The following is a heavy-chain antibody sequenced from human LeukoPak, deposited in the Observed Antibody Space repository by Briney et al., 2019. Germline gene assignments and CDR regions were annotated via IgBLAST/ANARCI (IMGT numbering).Heavy chain of an antibody. Sequence: SETLSLTCTVSGGSISGTYYWSWIRQPPGKGLEWIGYIYYTGTTDSNPSLKSRVTISLDTSKNQFSLNLSSVTAADTAVYYCARDSPYYDFWSGYNYYYYGMDVWGQGTTVTVSS. CDR2: IYYTGTT. CDR3: ARDSPYYDFWSGYNYYYYGMDV. CDR1: GGSISGTYY. J-gene: IGHJ6*02. D-gene: IGHD3-3*01. V-gene: IGHV4-61*01.